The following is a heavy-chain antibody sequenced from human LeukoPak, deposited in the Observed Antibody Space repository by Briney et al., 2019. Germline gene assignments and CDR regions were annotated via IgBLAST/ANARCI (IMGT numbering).Heavy chain of an antibody. CDR1: GFPFMSYG. V-gene: IGHV3-30*18. D-gene: IGHD2-21*02. J-gene: IGHJ6*03. Sequence: PGRPLRLSCAASGFPFMSYGMHWVRQAPGKGLEGVAVISYDGSNKYYADSVKGRFTISRDNSKNTLYLQMNSLRAEDTAVYYCAKVYLAVTDYYYMDVWGKGTTVTVSS. CDR2: ISYDGSNK. CDR3: AKVYLAVTDYYYMDV.